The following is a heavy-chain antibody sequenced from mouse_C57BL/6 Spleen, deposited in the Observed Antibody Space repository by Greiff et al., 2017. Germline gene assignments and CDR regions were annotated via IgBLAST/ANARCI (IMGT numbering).Heavy chain of an antibody. CDR2: ISSGSSTI. J-gene: IGHJ4*01. V-gene: IGHV5-17*01. D-gene: IGHD2-5*01. Sequence: EVKVVESGGGLVKPGGSLKLSCAASGFTFSDYGMHWVRQAPEKGLEWVAYISSGSSTIYYADTVKGRFTISRDNAKNTLFLQMTSLRSEDTAMYYCAIYSNFYAMDYWGQGTSVTVSS. CDR3: AIYSNFYAMDY. CDR1: GFTFSDYG.